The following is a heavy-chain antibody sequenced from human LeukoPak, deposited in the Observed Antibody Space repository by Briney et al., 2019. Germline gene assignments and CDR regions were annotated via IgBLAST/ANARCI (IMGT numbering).Heavy chain of an antibody. D-gene: IGHD6-13*01. J-gene: IGHJ4*02. CDR1: GFTFTNYA. Sequence: GGSLRLSRAASGFTFTNYAMSWVRQAPGKGLEWVSAISGSGGSTYYADSVKGRFTISRDNSKNTLYLLMNSLRAEDTAVYYCAKDQRIAAGDYFDYWGQGTLVTVSS. V-gene: IGHV3-23*01. CDR2: ISGSGGST. CDR3: AKDQRIAAGDYFDY.